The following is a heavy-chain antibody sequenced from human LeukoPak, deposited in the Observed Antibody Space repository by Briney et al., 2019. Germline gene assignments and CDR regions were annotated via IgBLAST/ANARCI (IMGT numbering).Heavy chain of an antibody. V-gene: IGHV1-8*02. J-gene: IGHJ4*02. Sequence: ASVKVSCKTSGYTFSNYNINWVRQATGQGLEWMGWMNPNSGNTGYAQKFQGRVTMTRNTSISTAYMELSSLRSEDTAVYYCARGGRDYVWGSYRPLDYWGQGTLVTVSS. CDR2: MNPNSGNT. CDR3: ARGGRDYVWGSYRPLDY. CDR1: GYTFSNYN. D-gene: IGHD3-16*02.